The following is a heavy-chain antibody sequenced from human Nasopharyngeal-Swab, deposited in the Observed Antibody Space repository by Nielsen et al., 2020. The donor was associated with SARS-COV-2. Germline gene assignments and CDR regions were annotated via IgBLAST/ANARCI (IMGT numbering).Heavy chain of an antibody. D-gene: IGHD3-3*01. CDR2: ISGSGGST. J-gene: IGHJ4*02. Sequence: VRQAPGKGLEWISAISGSGGSTYYADSVKGRFTISRDNSKNTLYLQMNSLRAKDTAVYYCAKEPFYDFWSGYYWDYWGQGTLVTVSS. CDR3: AKEPFYDFWSGYYWDY. V-gene: IGHV3-23*01.